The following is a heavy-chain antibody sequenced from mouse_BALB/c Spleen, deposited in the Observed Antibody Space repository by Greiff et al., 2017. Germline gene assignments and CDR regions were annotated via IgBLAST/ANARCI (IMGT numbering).Heavy chain of an antibody. CDR2: ISSGSSTI. CDR1: GFTFSSFG. CDR3: ARDRYPYAMDY. V-gene: IGHV5-17*02. Sequence: EVKLVESGGGLVQPGGSRKLSCAASGFTFSSFGMHWVRQAPEKGLEWVAYISSGSSTIYYADTVKGRFTISSDNPKNTLFLQMTSLRSEDTAMYYCARDRYPYAMDYWGQGTSVTVSS. J-gene: IGHJ4*01. D-gene: IGHD2-14*01.